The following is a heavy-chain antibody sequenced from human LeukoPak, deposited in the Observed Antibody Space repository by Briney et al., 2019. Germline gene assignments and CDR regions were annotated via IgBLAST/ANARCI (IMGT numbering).Heavy chain of an antibody. V-gene: IGHV3-23*01. CDR2: ISGSGGST. CDR3: AKMGSGGSSQGFFDY. J-gene: IGHJ4*02. D-gene: IGHD2-15*01. CDR1: GFTFSSYA. Sequence: GGSLRLSCAASGFTFSSYAMSWVRQAPGKGLEGGSAISGSGGSTYYADSVKGRFTISRDNSKNTLYLQMNSLRAEDTAVYYCAKMGSGGSSQGFFDYWGQGTLVTVSS.